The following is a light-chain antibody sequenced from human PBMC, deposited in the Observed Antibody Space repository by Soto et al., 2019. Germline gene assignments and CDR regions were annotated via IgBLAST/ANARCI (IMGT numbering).Light chain of an antibody. V-gene: IGLV1-47*01. CDR3: ASWDDSLSGVV. Sequence: QAVVTQPLSASGTPGQRVTISCSGTTANIVSNFVYWYRHLPGTAPKLLIYLNDQRPSGVPERFSGSKSGTSASLTISALRSEDEADYYCASWDDSLSGVVFGGGTKVTVL. J-gene: IGLJ2*01. CDR1: TANIVSNF. CDR2: LND.